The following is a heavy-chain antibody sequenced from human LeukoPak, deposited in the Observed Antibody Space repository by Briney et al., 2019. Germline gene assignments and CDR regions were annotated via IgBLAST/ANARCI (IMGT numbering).Heavy chain of an antibody. CDR2: MNPYSGNT. CDR1: GDTFSIYD. J-gene: IGHJ5*02. D-gene: IGHD2-15*01. Sequence: SLSVSSAASGDTFSIYDINCGPHAPGQGLEGRGGMNPYSGNTGYAQKYQGRVTFTTNNSISTAYMELRSLRSEDTAVYYCARVYCSGGSCSNWFDPWGQGTLVTVSS. CDR3: ARVYCSGGSCSNWFDP. V-gene: IGHV1-8*03.